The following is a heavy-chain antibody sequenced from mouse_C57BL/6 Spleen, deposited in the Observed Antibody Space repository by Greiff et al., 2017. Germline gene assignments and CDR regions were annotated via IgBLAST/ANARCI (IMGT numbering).Heavy chain of an antibody. D-gene: IGHD2-4*01. J-gene: IGHJ2*01. CDR2: IYPGDGDT. CDR3: ARRFYYDYDGIDY. Sequence: QVQLQQSGAELVKPGASVKISCKASGYAFSSYWMNWVKQRPGKGLEWIGQIYPGDGDTNYNGKFKGKATLTADKSSSTAYMQRSSLTSEDSAVYFCARRFYYDYDGIDYWGQGTTLTVSS. V-gene: IGHV1-80*01. CDR1: GYAFSSYW.